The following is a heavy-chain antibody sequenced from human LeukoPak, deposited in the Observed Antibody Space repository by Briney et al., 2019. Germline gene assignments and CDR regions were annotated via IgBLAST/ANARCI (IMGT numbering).Heavy chain of an antibody. CDR3: ARVNYYDSSGHFANFDY. CDR1: GGSVSTGGYY. Sequence: PSQTLSLTCTVSGGSVSTGGYYWSWIRQHPGGGLEWIGYIYFSGNTYYNPSLKSRVTISVDISKNHFSLKLTSVTAADTAVYFCARVNYYDSSGHFANFDYWGQGTLVTVSS. CDR2: IYFSGNT. J-gene: IGHJ4*02. V-gene: IGHV4-31*03. D-gene: IGHD3-22*01.